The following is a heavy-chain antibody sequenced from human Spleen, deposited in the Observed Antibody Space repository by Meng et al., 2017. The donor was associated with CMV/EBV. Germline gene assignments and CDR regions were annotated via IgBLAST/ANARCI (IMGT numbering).Heavy chain of an antibody. D-gene: IGHD3-22*01. J-gene: IGHJ4*02. V-gene: IGHV3-23*01. CDR2: ISGSGGST. Sequence: QGPGKVLEWVSTISGSGGSTYYAASVKGRFTISRDNSKNTLYLQLHSLRAEDTAVYYCAKDPGYYDTSGYYLDHWGQGTLVSLL. CDR3: AKDPGYYDTSGYYLDH.